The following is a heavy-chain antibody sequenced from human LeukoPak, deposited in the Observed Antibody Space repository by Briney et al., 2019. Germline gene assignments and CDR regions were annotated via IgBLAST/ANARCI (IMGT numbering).Heavy chain of an antibody. J-gene: IGHJ4*02. CDR3: ARASGDTVDTTTMGSY. Sequence: PGGSLRLSCAASGFTFSSYEMNWVRQAPGKGLEWVSSISSSSAYIYYADSVKGRFTISRDNAKNSLYLQMNSLRAEDTAVYYCARASGDTVDTTTMGSYWGQGTLVTVSS. CDR1: GFTFSSYE. V-gene: IGHV3-21*01. D-gene: IGHD5-18*01. CDR2: ISSSSAYI.